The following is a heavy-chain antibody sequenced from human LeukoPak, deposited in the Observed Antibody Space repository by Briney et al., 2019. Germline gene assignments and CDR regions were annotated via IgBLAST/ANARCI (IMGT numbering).Heavy chain of an antibody. CDR2: IIPILGIA. J-gene: IGHJ4*02. CDR3: AKGYGDYYFDY. Sequence: ASVKVSCKASGGTFSSYAISWERQAPGQGLEWMGRIIPILGIANYAQKFQGRVTITADKSTSTAYMELSSLRSEDTAVYYCAKGYGDYYFDYWGQGTLVTVSS. V-gene: IGHV1-69*04. D-gene: IGHD4-17*01. CDR1: GGTFSSYA.